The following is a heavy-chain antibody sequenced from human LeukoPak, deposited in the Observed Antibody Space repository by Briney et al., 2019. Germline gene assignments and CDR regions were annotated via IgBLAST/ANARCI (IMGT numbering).Heavy chain of an antibody. CDR2: ISAYNGNT. D-gene: IGHD2-15*01. Sequence: GASVKVSCKASGYTFTSYGISWVRQAPGQGLEWMGWISAYNGNTNYAQKLQGRVTMTTDTSTSTAHMELRSLRSDDTAVYYCARDGYCSGGSCYLPDYYYYGMDVWGQGTTVTVSS. V-gene: IGHV1-18*01. J-gene: IGHJ6*02. CDR3: ARDGYCSGGSCYLPDYYYYGMDV. CDR1: GYTFTSYG.